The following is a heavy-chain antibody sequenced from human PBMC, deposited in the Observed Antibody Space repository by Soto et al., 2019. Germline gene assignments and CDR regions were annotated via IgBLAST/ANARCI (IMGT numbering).Heavy chain of an antibody. CDR2: IYHSGST. D-gene: IGHD3-10*01. J-gene: IGHJ4*02. Sequence: SETLSLTCAVSGGSISSGGYSWSWIRQPPGKGLEWIGYIYHSGSTYYNPSLKSRVTISVDRSKNQFSLKLSSVTAADTAVYYCARYGPITMPPYFDYWGQGTLVTVSS. CDR1: GGSISSGGYS. CDR3: ARYGPITMPPYFDY. V-gene: IGHV4-30-2*01.